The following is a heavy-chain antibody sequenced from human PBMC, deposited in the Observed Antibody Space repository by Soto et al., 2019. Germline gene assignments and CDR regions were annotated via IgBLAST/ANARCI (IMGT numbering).Heavy chain of an antibody. CDR2: ISGSGGST. J-gene: IGHJ4*02. CDR3: ANELLKAGPFDY. CDR1: GFTFSSYA. Sequence: GGSLRLSCAASGFTFSSYAMSWVRQAPGKGLKWVSAISGSGGSTYYADSVKGRFTISRDNSKNTLFLQMNSLRAEDTAVYYCANELLKAGPFDYWGQGTLVTVSS. V-gene: IGHV3-23*01. D-gene: IGHD1-26*01.